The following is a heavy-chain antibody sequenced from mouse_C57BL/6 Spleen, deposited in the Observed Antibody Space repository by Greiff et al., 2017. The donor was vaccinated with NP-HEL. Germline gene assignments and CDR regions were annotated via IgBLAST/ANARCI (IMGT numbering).Heavy chain of an antibody. Sequence: EVQLQQSGPELVKPGASVKISCKASGYTFTDYYMNWVKQSHGKSLEWIGDINPNNGGTSYNQKFKGKATLTVDKSSSTAYMELRSLTSEDSAVYYCARTLIYYGRGYFDVWGTGTTVTVSS. CDR3: ARTLIYYGRGYFDV. J-gene: IGHJ1*03. CDR2: INPNNGGT. D-gene: IGHD1-1*01. V-gene: IGHV1-26*01. CDR1: GYTFTDYY.